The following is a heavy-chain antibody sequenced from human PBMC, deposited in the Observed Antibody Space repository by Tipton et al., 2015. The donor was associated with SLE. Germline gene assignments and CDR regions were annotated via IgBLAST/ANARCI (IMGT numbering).Heavy chain of an antibody. CDR3: AKDHYYDSSGYLFDY. D-gene: IGHD3-22*01. V-gene: IGHV3-23*01. CDR1: GFTFSSYA. Sequence: SLRLSCAASGFTFSSYAMSWVRQAPGKGLEWVSSISGSGGSTHYADSVKGRFTISRDNSKNTLYLQMNSLRAEDTAVYYCAKDHYYDSSGYLFDYWGQGTLVTVSS. CDR2: ISGSGGST. J-gene: IGHJ4*02.